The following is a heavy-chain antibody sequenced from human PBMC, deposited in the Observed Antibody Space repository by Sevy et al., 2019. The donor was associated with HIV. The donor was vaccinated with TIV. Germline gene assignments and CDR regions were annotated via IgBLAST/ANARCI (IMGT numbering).Heavy chain of an antibody. CDR1: GLTFSNYW. CDR3: AINSDYGMDA. Sequence: GGSLRLSCVVSGLTFSNYWMSWVRQAPGKGLEWVANINQNGSEIYSVDSVKGRFTFSRDNGKNSVYLQMNSLRAEDTAVYYCAINSDYGMDAWGQGTTVTVSS. V-gene: IGHV3-7*01. J-gene: IGHJ6*02. D-gene: IGHD4-4*01. CDR2: INQNGSEI.